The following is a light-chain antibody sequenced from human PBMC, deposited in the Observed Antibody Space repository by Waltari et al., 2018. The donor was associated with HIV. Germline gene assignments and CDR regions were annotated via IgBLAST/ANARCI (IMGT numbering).Light chain of an antibody. CDR1: ALPMKY. CDR2: KDS. V-gene: IGLV3-25*03. CDR3: QSADSSNTYV. Sequence: SYELTQPPSVSVSPGQTARITCSGDALPMKYAYWYQQRPGQAPVLVIYKDSGRPAGIPERVSGSSSGTTVTLTISGVQAEDEAYYYCQSADSSNTYVFGTGTKVTVL. J-gene: IGLJ1*01.